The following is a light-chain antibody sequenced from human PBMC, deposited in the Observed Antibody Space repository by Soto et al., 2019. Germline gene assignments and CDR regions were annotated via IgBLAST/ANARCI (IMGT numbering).Light chain of an antibody. CDR1: NSGVGGYNY. V-gene: IGLV2-11*01. CDR2: DVS. J-gene: IGLJ1*01. Sequence: QSALTQPRSVSGSPGQLVTISCTGTNSGVGGYNYVSWYQQHPGKAPKLMIYDVSKRPSGVPDRFSGSKSGNTASLTISGLQAEDEADYYCCSYAGSYTLGVFGTGTKLTVL. CDR3: CSYAGSYTLGV.